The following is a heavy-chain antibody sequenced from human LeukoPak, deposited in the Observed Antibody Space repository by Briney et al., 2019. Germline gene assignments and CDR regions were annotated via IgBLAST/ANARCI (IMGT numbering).Heavy chain of an antibody. CDR3: ARDPTDYYDSKDAFDI. V-gene: IGHV1-2*02. CDR1: GYTFTGYY. J-gene: IGHJ3*02. Sequence: ASVKVSCKASGYTFTGYYMHWARQAPGQGLEWMGWINPNSGGTNYAQKFQGRVTMTRDTSISTAYMELSRLRSDDTAVYYCARDPTDYYDSKDAFDIWGQGTMVTVSS. CDR2: INPNSGGT. D-gene: IGHD3-22*01.